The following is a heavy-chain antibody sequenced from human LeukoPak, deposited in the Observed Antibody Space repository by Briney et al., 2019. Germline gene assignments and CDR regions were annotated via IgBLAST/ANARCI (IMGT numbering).Heavy chain of an antibody. CDR2: INHSGST. J-gene: IGHJ4*02. CDR3: AGGVIAAAGTGPFDY. V-gene: IGHV4-34*01. CDR1: GGSFSGYY. D-gene: IGHD6-13*01. Sequence: SETLSLTCAVYGGSFSGYYWSWIRQPPGKGLEWIGEINHSGSTNYNPSLKSRVPISVDTSKNQFSLKLSSVTAADTAVYYCAGGVIAAAGTGPFDYWGQGTLVTVSS.